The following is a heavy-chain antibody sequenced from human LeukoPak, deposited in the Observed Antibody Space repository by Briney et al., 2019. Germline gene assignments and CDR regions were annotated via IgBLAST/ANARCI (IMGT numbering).Heavy chain of an antibody. V-gene: IGHV3-23*01. CDR1: GFTFSNYA. CDR3: LVTTRSRGFDY. D-gene: IGHD1/OR15-1a*01. Sequence: GGSLRLSCAASGFTFSNYAMSWVRQAPGRGLDWVSTLSDSGSSTYYADSVKGRFTISRDNAKNSVYLQMSSLRAEDTAVYYCLVTTRSRGFDYWGQGTLVTVSS. CDR2: LSDSGSST. J-gene: IGHJ4*02.